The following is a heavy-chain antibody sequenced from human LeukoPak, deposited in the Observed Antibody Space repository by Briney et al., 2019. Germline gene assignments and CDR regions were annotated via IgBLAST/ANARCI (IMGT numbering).Heavy chain of an antibody. CDR1: VFSFSNYW. CDR3: ARRGGGNTGGLYFDY. J-gene: IGHJ4*02. D-gene: IGHD5-18*01. CDR2: IYPGDSDT. Sequence: GESLKISCKASVFSFSNYWIAWVRQKPGEGLEWMGNIYPGDSDTRYNPSFQGQVTISADKSIKTAYLQWSSLKASDTAIYYCARRGGGNTGGLYFDYWGQGSLVTVSS. V-gene: IGHV5-51*01.